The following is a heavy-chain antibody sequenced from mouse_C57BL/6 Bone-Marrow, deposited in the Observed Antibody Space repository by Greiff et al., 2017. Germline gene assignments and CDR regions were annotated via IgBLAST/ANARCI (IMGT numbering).Heavy chain of an antibody. CDR1: GYSFTGYY. Sequence: EVQLQQSGPELVKPGASVKISCKASGYSFTGYYMNWVKQSPEKSLEWIGEINPSTGGTTYNQKFKAKATLTVDKSSSTAYMQLKSLTSEDSAVYYCAREWGVLGNFDYWGQGTTLTVSS. J-gene: IGHJ2*01. V-gene: IGHV1-42*01. D-gene: IGHD4-1*01. CDR2: INPSTGGT. CDR3: AREWGVLGNFDY.